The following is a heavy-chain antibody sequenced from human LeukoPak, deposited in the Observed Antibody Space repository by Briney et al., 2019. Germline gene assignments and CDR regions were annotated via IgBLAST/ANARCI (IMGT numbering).Heavy chain of an antibody. J-gene: IGHJ6*02. CDR1: GYTFTGYA. CDR3: ARGIHYDFWSGLYYYYGMDV. V-gene: IGHV7-4-1*04. D-gene: IGHD3-3*01. CDR2: INTNTGNP. Sequence: ASVKVSCKASGYTFTGYAMNWVRQAPGQGLEWMGWINTNTGNPTYAQGFTGRFVFSLDTSVSMAYLQISSLKAEDTAVYYCARGIHYDFWSGLYYYYGMDVWGQGTTVTVSS.